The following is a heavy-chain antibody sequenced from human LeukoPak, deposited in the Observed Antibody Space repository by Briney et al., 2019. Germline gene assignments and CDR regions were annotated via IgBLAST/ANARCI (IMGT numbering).Heavy chain of an antibody. D-gene: IGHD1-26*01. CDR3: AKDAHSGSYFDY. CDR1: GFTFSSYA. Sequence: PGGSLRLSCAASGFTFSSYAMSWVRQAPGKGLEWVSAISGSGGSTYYADSVKGRFTIARDNSKNTLYLQMNSLRVEDTAVYYCAKDAHSGSYFDYWGQGILVTVSS. V-gene: IGHV3-23*01. J-gene: IGHJ4*01. CDR2: ISGSGGST.